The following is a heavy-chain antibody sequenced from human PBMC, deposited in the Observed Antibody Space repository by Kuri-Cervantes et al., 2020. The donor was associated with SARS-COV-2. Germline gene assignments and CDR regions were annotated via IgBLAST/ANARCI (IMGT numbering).Heavy chain of an antibody. CDR2: IKSRADDETR. D-gene: IGHD6-19*01. Sequence: GGSLRLSCAASGFIFSDAWMSWVRQAPGKGLEWIGRIKSRADDETRDYAGPVKGRFTISRDDSTNTLYLQMNSLKIEDTAMYYCTTGSIRGQWLAPRRHDAFDFWGQGTMVTVSS. CDR3: TTGSIRGQWLAPRRHDAFDF. J-gene: IGHJ3*01. CDR1: GFIFSDAW. V-gene: IGHV3-15*01.